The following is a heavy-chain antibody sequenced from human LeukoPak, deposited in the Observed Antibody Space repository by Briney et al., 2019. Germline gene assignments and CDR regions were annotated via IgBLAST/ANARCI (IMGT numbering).Heavy chain of an antibody. V-gene: IGHV3-48*02. J-gene: IGHJ5*02. CDR2: VTSSSSTI. Sequence: GSLRLSCLASGFTFSSYSMNWVCHAPGKGPEWISYVTSSSSTIYYADSVKGRFTISRDNTKNSLYLQMNSLRDEDTAVYYCARGTSPFDPWGRGTLVTVSS. CDR1: GFTFSSYS. CDR3: ARGTSPFDP.